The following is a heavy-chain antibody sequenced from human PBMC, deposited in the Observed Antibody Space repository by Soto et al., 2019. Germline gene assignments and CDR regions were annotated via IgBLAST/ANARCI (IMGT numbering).Heavy chain of an antibody. J-gene: IGHJ4*02. Sequence: QVQLVQSGAEVKKPGASVKVSCKASGYTFTSYDINWVRQATGQGLERMGWMNPNSGNTGYAQKFQGRVTMTRNTSISTGYMELSSLRSEDTAVYYCARVRDAVAARLDFDYWGQGTLVTVSS. D-gene: IGHD6-6*01. V-gene: IGHV1-8*01. CDR1: GYTFTSYD. CDR3: ARVRDAVAARLDFDY. CDR2: MNPNSGNT.